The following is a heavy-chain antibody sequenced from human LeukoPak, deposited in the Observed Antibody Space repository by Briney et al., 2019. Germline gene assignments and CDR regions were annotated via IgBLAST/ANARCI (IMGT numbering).Heavy chain of an antibody. Sequence: SETLSLTCAVYGGSFSGYYWSWIRQPPGKGLEWIGYIYYSGSTNYNPSLKSRVTISVDTSKNQFSLKLSSVTAADTAVYYCARKSPMVRGAIDAFDIWGQGTMVTVSS. J-gene: IGHJ3*02. CDR1: GGSFSGYY. V-gene: IGHV4-59*12. CDR3: ARKSPMVRGAIDAFDI. CDR2: IYYSGST. D-gene: IGHD3-10*01.